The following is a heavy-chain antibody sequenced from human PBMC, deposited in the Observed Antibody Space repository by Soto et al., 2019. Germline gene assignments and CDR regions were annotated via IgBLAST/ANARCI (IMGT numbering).Heavy chain of an antibody. CDR1: GGSFSGYY. CDR3: ARGRKRVATHVDY. V-gene: IGHV4-34*01. Sequence: PSETLSLTCAVYGGSFSGYYWSWIRQPPGKGLEWIGEINHSGSTNYNPSLKSRVTISVDTSENQFSLKLSSVTAADTAVYYCARGRKRVATHVDYWGQGTLVTVSS. D-gene: IGHD5-12*01. CDR2: INHSGST. J-gene: IGHJ4*02.